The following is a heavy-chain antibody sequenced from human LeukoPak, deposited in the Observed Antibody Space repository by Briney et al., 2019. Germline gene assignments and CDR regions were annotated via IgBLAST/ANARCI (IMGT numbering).Heavy chain of an antibody. D-gene: IGHD6-13*01. V-gene: IGHV4-30-2*01. J-gene: IGHJ4*02. Sequence: YIYHSGSTYYNPSLKSRVTISVDRSKNQFSLKLSSVTAADTAVYYCARGGSSWYNPPDYWGQGTLVTVSS. CDR3: ARGGSSWYNPPDY. CDR2: IYHSGST.